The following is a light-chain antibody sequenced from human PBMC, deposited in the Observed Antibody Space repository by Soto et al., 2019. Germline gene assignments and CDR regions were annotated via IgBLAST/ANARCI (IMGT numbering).Light chain of an antibody. CDR1: SSDVGDFNY. J-gene: IGLJ2*01. CDR3: SSYTRSITLK. Sequence: QSVLTQPASVSGSPGQSITISCTGTSSDVGDFNYVSWYQQHAGKAPKLLIYEVVKRPSGISDRFSGSKSGNTASLTISGLQTEDEADYYCSSYTRSITLKFGGGTKLNVL. V-gene: IGLV2-14*01. CDR2: EVV.